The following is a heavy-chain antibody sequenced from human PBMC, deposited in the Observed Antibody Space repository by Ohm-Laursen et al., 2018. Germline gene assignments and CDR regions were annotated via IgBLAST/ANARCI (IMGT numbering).Heavy chain of an antibody. CDR1: GGTFSSYA. CDR2: IIPILGIA. J-gene: IGHJ5*02. V-gene: IGHV1-69*04. D-gene: IGHD3-10*01. CDR3: ARDRYYGSGGGNWFDP. Sequence: SVKVSCKASGGTFSSYAISWVRQAPGQGLEWMGRIIPILGIANYAQKFQGRVTITADKSTSTAYMELSSLRSEDTAVYYCARDRYYGSGGGNWFDPWGQGTLVTVSS.